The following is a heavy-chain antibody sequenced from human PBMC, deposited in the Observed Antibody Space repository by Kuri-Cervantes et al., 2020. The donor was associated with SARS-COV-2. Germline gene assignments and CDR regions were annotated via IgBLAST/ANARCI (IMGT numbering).Heavy chain of an antibody. CDR2: ISSNGGST. Sequence: GGSLRLSCAASGFTFSSYWMSWVRQAPGKGLEYVSAISSNGGSTYYADSVKGRFTISRDNSKNTLYLQMSSLRAEDTAVYYCVGGRGYDSSGYYYGMDVWGQGTTVTVSS. V-gene: IGHV3-64D*06. J-gene: IGHJ6*02. D-gene: IGHD3-22*01. CDR3: VGGRGYDSSGYYYGMDV. CDR1: GFTFSSYW.